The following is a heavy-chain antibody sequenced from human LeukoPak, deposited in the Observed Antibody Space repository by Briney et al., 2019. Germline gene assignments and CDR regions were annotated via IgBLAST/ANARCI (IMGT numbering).Heavy chain of an antibody. V-gene: IGHV4-39*01. CDR2: IYYSGST. CDR3: ARLAEMYDFDI. Sequence: SETLSLTCTVSGGSISSRSYYWGWIRQPPGKGLEWIGSIYYSGSTYYNPSLKSRVTISVDTSKNQFSLKLSSVTAADTAVYYCARLAEMYDFDIWGQGTMVTVSS. CDR1: GGSISSRSYY. D-gene: IGHD1-14*01. J-gene: IGHJ3*02.